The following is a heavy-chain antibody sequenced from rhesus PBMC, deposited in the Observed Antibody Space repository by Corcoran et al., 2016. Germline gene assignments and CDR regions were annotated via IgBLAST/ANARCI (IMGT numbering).Heavy chain of an antibody. D-gene: IGHD3-28*01. J-gene: IGHJ4*01. CDR1: SDSISGHY. Sequence: QVQLQELGPGMVKPSETLSLTCAVPSDSISGHYLWNWIRQPPGKGLEWIGYIGGRSGSTNYNPNLQSRSTITKDPTKDKVTLKVGCMTDADTAVYYCAGEWGRGSGYYPFDDWGQGVLVTVSS. CDR3: AGEWGRGSGYYPFDD. CDR2: IGGRSGST. V-gene: IGHV4-127*01.